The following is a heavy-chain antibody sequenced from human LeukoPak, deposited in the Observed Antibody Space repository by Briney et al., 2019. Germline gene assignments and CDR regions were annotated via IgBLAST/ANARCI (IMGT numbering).Heavy chain of an antibody. CDR2: TSAYNGNT. CDR1: GYTFTNYG. J-gene: IGHJ3*02. Sequence: ASVKVACKASGYTFTNYGISWVRQAPGQGLEWMGWTSAYNGNTNYAQKLQGRVTMTTDTSTSTAYMELRSLRSDDTAVYYCAREGGYSSLNDAFDIWGQGTVVTVSS. D-gene: IGHD5-18*01. V-gene: IGHV1-18*01. CDR3: AREGGYSSLNDAFDI.